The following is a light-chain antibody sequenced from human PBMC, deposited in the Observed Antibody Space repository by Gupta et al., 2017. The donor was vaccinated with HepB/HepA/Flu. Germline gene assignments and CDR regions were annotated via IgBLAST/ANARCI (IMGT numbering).Light chain of an antibody. J-gene: IGLJ1*01. CDR3: KSYAGATHHYV. CDR2: NIT. Sequence: SALTQPASVSGSPGQSITISCTGTSSDIGSYDYVSWYQQHPGKVLKLIIYNITNLPSGVSNRFSGSKASNAASLTISGLQAEDAADYYSKSYAGATHHYVFGTGTKVTVL. CDR1: SSDIGSYDY. V-gene: IGLV2-14*03.